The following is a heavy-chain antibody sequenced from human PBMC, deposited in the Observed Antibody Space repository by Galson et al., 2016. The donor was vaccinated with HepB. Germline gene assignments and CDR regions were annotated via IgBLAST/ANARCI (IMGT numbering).Heavy chain of an antibody. CDR2: IYSGGAT. CDR1: GFSVTSSY. J-gene: IGHJ4*02. CDR3: ARGLVGSTTAFDS. V-gene: IGHV3-53*05. D-gene: IGHD1-26*01. Sequence: SLRLSCAASGFSVTSSYMSWVRQAPGQGLEWVSVIYSGGATYSTDSVRGRFTISRDDSKNTLFLQMDSLRPKDTAAYYCARGLVGSTTAFDSWGQGTLVAVSS.